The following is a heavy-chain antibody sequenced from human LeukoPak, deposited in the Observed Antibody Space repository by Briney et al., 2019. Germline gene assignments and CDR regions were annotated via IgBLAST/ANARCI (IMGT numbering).Heavy chain of an antibody. Sequence: SETLSLTCTVSGGSISSSSYYWGWIRQPPGKGLEWIGSIYYSGSTYYNPSLKSRVTISVDSSKNQFSLQLSSVTAADTAVYYCAAVYCGGGSCYVSRGWFDPWGQGTLVTVSS. D-gene: IGHD2-15*01. CDR1: GGSISSSSYY. J-gene: IGHJ5*02. CDR3: AAVYCGGGSCYVSRGWFDP. V-gene: IGHV4-39*07. CDR2: IYYSGST.